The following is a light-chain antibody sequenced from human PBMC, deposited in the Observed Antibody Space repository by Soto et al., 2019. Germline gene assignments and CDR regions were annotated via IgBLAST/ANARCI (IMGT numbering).Light chain of an antibody. CDR2: GNS. Sequence: QSVLTQPPSVSGAPGQRVTISWTGSSSNIGAGYDVHWYQQLPGTAPKLLIYGNSNRPSGVPDRFSGSKSGTSASLAITGLQAEDEADYYCQSYDSSLGGWVFGGGTKLTVL. V-gene: IGLV1-40*01. CDR1: SSNIGAGYD. CDR3: QSYDSSLGGWV. J-gene: IGLJ3*02.